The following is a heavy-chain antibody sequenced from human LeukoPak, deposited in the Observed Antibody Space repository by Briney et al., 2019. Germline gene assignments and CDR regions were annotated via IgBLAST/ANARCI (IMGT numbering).Heavy chain of an antibody. V-gene: IGHV3-21*04. CDR1: GFTFSSYS. J-gene: IGHJ4*02. CDR3: YYYDSSGFYPQTKIDY. D-gene: IGHD3-22*01. Sequence: PGGSLRLSCAASGFTFSSYSMNWVRQAPGKGLEWVSSISSSSSYIYYADSVKGRFTISRDNSKNTLYLRMNSLRAEDTAVYYCYYYDSSGFYPQTKIDYWGQGTLVTVSS. CDR2: ISSSSSYI.